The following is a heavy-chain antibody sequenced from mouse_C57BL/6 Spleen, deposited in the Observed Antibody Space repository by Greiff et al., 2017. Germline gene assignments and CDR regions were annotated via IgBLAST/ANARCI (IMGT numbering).Heavy chain of an antibody. Sequence: QVQLQQSGAELVKPGASVKLSCKASGYTFTSYWMHWVKQRPGQGLEWIGMIHPNSGSTNYNEKFKSKATLTVDKSSSTAYMQLSSLTSEDSAVYYCARWLGRDYFDYWGQGTTLTVSS. V-gene: IGHV1-64*01. CDR1: GYTFTSYW. CDR3: ARWLGRDYFDY. J-gene: IGHJ2*01. CDR2: IHPNSGST. D-gene: IGHD4-1*01.